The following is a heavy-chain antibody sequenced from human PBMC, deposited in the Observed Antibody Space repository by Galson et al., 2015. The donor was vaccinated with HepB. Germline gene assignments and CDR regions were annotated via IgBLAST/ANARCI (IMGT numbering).Heavy chain of an antibody. CDR1: GFTFSSYG. Sequence: SLRLSCAASGFTFSSYGMHWVRQAPGKGLEWVAVISYDGSNKYYADSVKGRFTISRDNSKNTLYLQMNSLRAEDTAVYYCAKGERGSSAADFDYWGQGTLVTVSS. CDR3: AKGERGSSAADFDY. J-gene: IGHJ4*02. D-gene: IGHD6-6*01. V-gene: IGHV3-30*18. CDR2: ISYDGSNK.